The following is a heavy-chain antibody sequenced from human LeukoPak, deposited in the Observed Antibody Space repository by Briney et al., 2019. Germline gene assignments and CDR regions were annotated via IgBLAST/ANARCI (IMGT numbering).Heavy chain of an antibody. Sequence: GGSLRLSCGAPGFVFDDYDMHWVRQAPGKGLEWVAFIRSDGYHTYYTDSVKGRFIITRDNFKNTLYLQMNSLRLEDMAVYYCAKPSGSGVDYWGQGTLVTVSS. J-gene: IGHJ4*02. D-gene: IGHD1-26*01. CDR1: GFVFDDYD. V-gene: IGHV3-30*02. CDR2: IRSDGYHT. CDR3: AKPSGSGVDY.